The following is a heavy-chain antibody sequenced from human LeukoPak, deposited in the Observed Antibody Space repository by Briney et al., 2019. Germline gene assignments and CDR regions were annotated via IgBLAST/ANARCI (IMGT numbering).Heavy chain of an antibody. J-gene: IGHJ4*02. V-gene: IGHV3-30-3*01. CDR3: ARVPGYDSSGYFDY. Sequence: PGGSLRLSCAASGFTFSSYAMHWVRQAPGKGLEWVAVISYDGSNKYYADSVKGRSTISRDNSKNTLYLQMNSLRAEDTAVYYCARVPGYDSSGYFDYWGQGTLVTVSS. CDR2: ISYDGSNK. D-gene: IGHD3-22*01. CDR1: GFTFSSYA.